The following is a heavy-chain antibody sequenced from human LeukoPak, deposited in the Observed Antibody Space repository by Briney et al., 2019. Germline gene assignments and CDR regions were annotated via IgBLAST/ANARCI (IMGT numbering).Heavy chain of an antibody. D-gene: IGHD3-22*01. V-gene: IGHV3-7*02. J-gene: IGHJ4*02. Sequence: GGSLRLSCAASGFTFSSYWMSWVRQAPGKGLEWVANIKEEGSGKYYVDSVKGRFTISRDNAKNSLYLQMNSLRAEDTAVYYCARMYYDSSGYRLFDYWGQGTLVTVSS. CDR3: ARMYYDSSGYRLFDY. CDR1: GFTFSSYW. CDR2: IKEEGSGK.